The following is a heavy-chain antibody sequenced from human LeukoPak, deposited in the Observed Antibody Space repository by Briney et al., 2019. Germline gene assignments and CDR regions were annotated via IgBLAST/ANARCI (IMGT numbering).Heavy chain of an antibody. V-gene: IGHV3-30*03. CDR2: ISYDGNNK. Sequence: PGSSLRLSCAASGFTFSSYGMHWVRQAPGKGLEWVAVISYDGNNKYYTDSVKGRFTISRDNAKNSLYLQMNSLRAEDTALYHCARDFAGYSTNLNWFDPWGQGTLVTVSS. CDR3: ARDFAGYSTNLNWFDP. D-gene: IGHD6-13*01. J-gene: IGHJ5*02. CDR1: GFTFSSYG.